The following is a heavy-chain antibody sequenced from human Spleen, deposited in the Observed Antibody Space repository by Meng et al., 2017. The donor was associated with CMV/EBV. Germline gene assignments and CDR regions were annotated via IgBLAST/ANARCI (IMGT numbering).Heavy chain of an antibody. Sequence: ASVKVSCKASGYTFTSYGISWVRQAPGQGLEWMGWISVYNGNTNYAQKLQGRVTMTTDTSTSTAYMELRSLRSDDTAVYYCARDQLSSGWYSGDYWGQGTLVTVSS. D-gene: IGHD6-19*01. V-gene: IGHV1-18*01. CDR1: GYTFTSYG. CDR3: ARDQLSSGWYSGDY. J-gene: IGHJ4*02. CDR2: ISVYNGNT.